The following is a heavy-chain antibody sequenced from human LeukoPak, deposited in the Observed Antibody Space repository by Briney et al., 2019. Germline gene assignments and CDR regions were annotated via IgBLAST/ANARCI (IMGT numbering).Heavy chain of an antibody. V-gene: IGHV4-59*01. D-gene: IGHD2-2*01. CDR2: INHSGST. Sequence: SETLSLTCTVSGGSISSYYWSWLRQPPGKGLEWIGEINHSGSTNYNPSLKSRVTISVDTSKNQFSLKLSSVTAADTAVYYCARRRDCSSTSCYSEIDYWGQGTLVTVSS. CDR3: ARRRDCSSTSCYSEIDY. J-gene: IGHJ4*02. CDR1: GGSISSYY.